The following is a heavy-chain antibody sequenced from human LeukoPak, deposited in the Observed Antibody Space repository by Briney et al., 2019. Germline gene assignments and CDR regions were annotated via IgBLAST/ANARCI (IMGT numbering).Heavy chain of an antibody. CDR1: GGSISSYY. V-gene: IGHV4-59*08. CDR2: IYYSGST. Sequence: SETLSLTCTVSGGSISSYYWSWIRQPPGKGLEWIGYIYYSGSTNYNPSLKSRVTISVDTSKNQFSLKLSSVTAADTAVYYCARHWLDSGTPDRFDYWGQGTLVTVSS. J-gene: IGHJ4*02. CDR3: ARHWLDSGTPDRFDY. D-gene: IGHD3-10*01.